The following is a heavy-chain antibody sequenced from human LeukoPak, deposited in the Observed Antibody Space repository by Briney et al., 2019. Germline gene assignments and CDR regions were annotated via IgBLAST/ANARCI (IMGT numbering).Heavy chain of an antibody. CDR2: IYPADSDS. V-gene: IGHV5-51*01. J-gene: IGHJ4*02. CDR3: ARSGPESLRIAAAPMDY. Sequence: HGESLKISCKGSGYSFTSHWIGWVRQMPGKGLEWMGIIYPADSDSRYSPSFQGQVTISTDKSISTAYLQWSSLKAPDTAMYYCARSGPESLRIAAAPMDYWGQGTLVTVSS. D-gene: IGHD6-13*01. CDR1: GYSFTSHW.